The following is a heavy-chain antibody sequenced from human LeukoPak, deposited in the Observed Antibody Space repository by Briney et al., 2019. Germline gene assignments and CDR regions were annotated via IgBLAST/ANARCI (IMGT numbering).Heavy chain of an antibody. CDR2: INPDGGGT. Sequence: ASVKVSCKASGYTFTRSAMNWVRQAPGQGLEFMGWINPDGGGTNYAQKFQGRVTMTRDASVSTVYVELSSLRSDDTAVYYCARSGPYSGNDPYYYAMDVWGQGTTVTVSS. J-gene: IGHJ6*02. CDR3: ARSGPYSGNDPYYYAMDV. V-gene: IGHV1-2*02. CDR1: GYTFTRSA. D-gene: IGHD3-10*01.